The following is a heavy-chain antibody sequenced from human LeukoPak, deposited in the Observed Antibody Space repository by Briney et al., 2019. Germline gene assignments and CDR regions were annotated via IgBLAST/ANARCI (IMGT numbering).Heavy chain of an antibody. CDR1: GGSISSSY. V-gene: IGHV4-4*07. CDR2: IYTSGNT. Sequence: SETLSLTCTVSGGSISSSYWSWIRQPAGKGVEWIGRIYTSGNTNYNPSLKSRVTMSVDTSKNQFSLKLNSVTAADTAVYYCARAGARYSYGNYFDYWGQGTLVTVSS. CDR3: ARAGARYSYGNYFDY. J-gene: IGHJ4*02. D-gene: IGHD5-18*01.